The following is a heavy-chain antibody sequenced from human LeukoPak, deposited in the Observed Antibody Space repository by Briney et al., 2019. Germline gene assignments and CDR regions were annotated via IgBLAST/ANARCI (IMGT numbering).Heavy chain of an antibody. V-gene: IGHV3-23*01. Sequence: GGSLRLSCAASGFTFSSYAMSWVRQAPGKGLEWVSAISGSGGSTYYADSVKGRFTISRDNSKNTLYLQMNSLRAEDTAVYYCAKDPEYYYHSSGYNYFDYWGQGTLVTVSS. D-gene: IGHD3-22*01. CDR1: GFTFSSYA. CDR2: ISGSGGST. J-gene: IGHJ4*02. CDR3: AKDPEYYYHSSGYNYFDY.